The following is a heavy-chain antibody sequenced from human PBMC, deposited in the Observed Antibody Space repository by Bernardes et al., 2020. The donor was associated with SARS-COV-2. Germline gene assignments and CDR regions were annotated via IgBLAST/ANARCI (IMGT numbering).Heavy chain of an antibody. Sequence: ASVKVSCKASGYTFTNYDINWVRQAAGQGLEWMGWMNPDSGNTGYAQKFQGRITMTRNTSISTAYMELSSLRSEDTAVYYCARGPIGVAGTRVFDWFDPWGQGTLV. J-gene: IGHJ5*02. CDR3: ARGPIGVAGTRVFDWFDP. CDR1: GYTFTNYD. CDR2: MNPDSGNT. V-gene: IGHV1-8*01. D-gene: IGHD6-19*01.